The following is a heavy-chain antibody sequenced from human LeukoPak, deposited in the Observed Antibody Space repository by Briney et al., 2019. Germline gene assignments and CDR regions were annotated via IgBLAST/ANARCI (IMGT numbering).Heavy chain of an antibody. Sequence: GASVKVSCKASGGTFSNYAISWVRQAPGQGLEWMGMIIPIIGKANYAQKFQGRVTITADKPTSTAYMELSSLRSEDTAVYYCARDLRDNWNDSPYYFDYWGQGTLVTVSS. CDR3: ARDLRDNWNDSPYYFDY. D-gene: IGHD1-1*01. CDR1: GGTFSNYA. J-gene: IGHJ4*02. V-gene: IGHV1-69*04. CDR2: IIPIIGKA.